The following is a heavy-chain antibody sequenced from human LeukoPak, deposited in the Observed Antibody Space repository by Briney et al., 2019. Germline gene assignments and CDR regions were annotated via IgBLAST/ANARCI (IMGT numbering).Heavy chain of an antibody. CDR1: GYYFSTKW. Sequence: PGESLKISFQTSGYYFSTKWIGWVRQMPGKGLEWMGIIYPTDSITRYSPSFQGHVSISVDTSINTAYLQWASLRPSDTAMYFCARLAPDYADYWFDPWGQGTLVTVSS. J-gene: IGHJ5*02. V-gene: IGHV5-51*01. D-gene: IGHD4-17*01. CDR3: ARLAPDYADYWFDP. CDR2: IYPTDSIT.